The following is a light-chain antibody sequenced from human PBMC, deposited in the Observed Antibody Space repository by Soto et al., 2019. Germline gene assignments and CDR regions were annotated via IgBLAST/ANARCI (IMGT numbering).Light chain of an antibody. CDR2: EVN. V-gene: IGLV2-8*01. CDR1: SSDVGGYNY. Sequence: QSALTQPPSASGSPGQSVTISCTGTSSDVGGYNYVSWYQQHPGKAPKLMIYEVNKRPSGVPGRFSGSKSGNTASLTVSGLQAEDEADYYCVSYAGSWRVFGGGTKVTVL. J-gene: IGLJ2*01. CDR3: VSYAGSWRV.